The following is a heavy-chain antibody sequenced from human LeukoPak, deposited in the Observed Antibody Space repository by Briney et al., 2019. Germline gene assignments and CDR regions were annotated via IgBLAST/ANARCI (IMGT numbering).Heavy chain of an antibody. CDR2: ISYDGSNK. V-gene: IGHV3-30*01. Sequence: GRSLRLSCAASGFTFSSHAIHWVRQAPGKGLEWVSIISYDGSNKYYADSVKGRFTISRDNSKNTLYLQINSLSTEDTAVYYCARGGSGSYYYYFYYMDVWGKGITVTVSS. CDR3: ARGGSGSYYYYFYYMDV. D-gene: IGHD3-10*01. J-gene: IGHJ6*03. CDR1: GFTFSSHA.